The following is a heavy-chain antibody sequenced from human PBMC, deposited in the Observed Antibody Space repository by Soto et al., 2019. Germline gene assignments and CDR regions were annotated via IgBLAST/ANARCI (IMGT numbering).Heavy chain of an antibody. CDR2: IKNDGSDK. CDR3: ARRELVSCGGDCYSKYFQY. J-gene: IGHJ1*01. Sequence: GGSMRLSCAASGFSFSNYWMTWVRQAPGKGLEWVANIKNDGSDKYYGASVKGRFTISRDNAKNSLYLQMDSLRAEDTAVYYCARRELVSCGGDCYSKYFQYWGQGTLVTVSS. CDR1: GFSFSNYW. D-gene: IGHD2-21*02. V-gene: IGHV3-7*01.